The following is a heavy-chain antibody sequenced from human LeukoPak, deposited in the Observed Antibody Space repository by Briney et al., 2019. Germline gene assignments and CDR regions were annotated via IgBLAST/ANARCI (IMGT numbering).Heavy chain of an antibody. D-gene: IGHD2-2*01. J-gene: IGHJ4*02. CDR1: GFTFSSYW. CDR3: ASLSMLTPFDY. V-gene: IGHV3-74*01. CDR2: INGDGSTT. Sequence: GGSLRLSCAASGFTFSSYWMHWVRQAPGKGLVWVSRINGDGSTTSYADSVKGRFTISRDNAKSTLYLQTNSLRAEDTAVYYCASLSMLTPFDYWGQGTLVTVSS.